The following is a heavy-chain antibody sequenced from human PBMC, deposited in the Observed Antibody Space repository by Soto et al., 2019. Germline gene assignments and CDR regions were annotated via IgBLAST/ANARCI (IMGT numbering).Heavy chain of an antibody. CDR2: INHSGST. CDR1: GGSFSGYY. D-gene: IGHD2-8*02. Sequence: SETLSLTCAVYGGSFSGYYWSWIRQPPGKGLEWIGEINHSGSTNYNPSLKSRVTISVDTSKNQFSLKLTSVTAADTAVYYCARDKITGLFDYWXQGTLVTVSS. V-gene: IGHV4-34*01. J-gene: IGHJ4*02. CDR3: ARDKITGLFDY.